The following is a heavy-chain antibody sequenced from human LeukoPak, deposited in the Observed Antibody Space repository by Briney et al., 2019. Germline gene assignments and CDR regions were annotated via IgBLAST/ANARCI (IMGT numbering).Heavy chain of an antibody. V-gene: IGHV1-18*04. CDR1: GYTFTGYY. J-gene: IGHJ4*02. CDR2: ISAYNGNT. Sequence: VKVSCKASGYTFTGYYMHWVRQAPGQGLEWMGWISAYNGNTNYAQKLQGRVTMTTDTSTSTAYMELRSLRSDDTAVYYCARDRVYYYDSSGYYLGLGYFDYWGQGTLVTVSS. D-gene: IGHD3-22*01. CDR3: ARDRVYYYDSSGYYLGLGYFDY.